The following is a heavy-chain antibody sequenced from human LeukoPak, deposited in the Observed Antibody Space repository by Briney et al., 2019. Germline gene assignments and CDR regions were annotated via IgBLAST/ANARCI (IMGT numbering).Heavy chain of an antibody. CDR3: SSKPAALDLDC. CDR1: GFAFSSYW. D-gene: IGHD6-13*01. CDR2: IKPDGSGK. V-gene: IGHV3-7*01. Sequence: GSLRLSCAASGFAFSSYWMTWVRQAPGKGLEWVANIKPDGSGKNYVDSVKGRFTISRDNAKNSLYLQMRGLRVEDTAVYYSSSKPAALDLDCRGQGALVTVSS. J-gene: IGHJ4*02.